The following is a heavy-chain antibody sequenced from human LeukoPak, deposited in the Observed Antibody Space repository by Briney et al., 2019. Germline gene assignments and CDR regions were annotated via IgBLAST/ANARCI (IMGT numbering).Heavy chain of an antibody. Sequence: GGSLRLSCAASGFTFSDYTMTWVRQAPGKGLEWVSCISTSSSYIYYADSLQGRFTVSRDNIENSLLLQMNSLIAEDTAVYYCARVSISGGGVDYWGQGTLVTVPS. CDR2: ISTSSSYI. CDR1: GFTFSDYT. D-gene: IGHD3-16*01. CDR3: ARVSISGGGVDY. V-gene: IGHV3-21*01. J-gene: IGHJ4*02.